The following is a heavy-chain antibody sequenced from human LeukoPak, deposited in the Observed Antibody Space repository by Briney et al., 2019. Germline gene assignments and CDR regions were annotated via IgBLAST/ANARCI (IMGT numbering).Heavy chain of an antibody. CDR3: AKPAGTFGGVIVN. V-gene: IGHV3-23*01. Sequence: GGSLRLSCAASGFTFSNYAMTWVRQAQGKGLEWVSAISGSGGSIYYADSVKGRFTISRGNSKNTLYLQMNSLRAEDTAVYYCAKPAGTFGGVIVNWGQGTLVTVSS. D-gene: IGHD3-16*02. CDR1: GFTFSNYA. J-gene: IGHJ4*02. CDR2: ISGSGGSI.